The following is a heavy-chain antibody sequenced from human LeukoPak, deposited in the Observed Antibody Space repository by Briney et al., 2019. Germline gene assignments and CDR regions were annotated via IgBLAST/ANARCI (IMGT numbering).Heavy chain of an antibody. D-gene: IGHD2-2*01. Sequence: GGSLRLSGAASGFPFSSYAMSWVRQAPGKGLEWVSAISGSGGSTYYADSVKGRFTISRDNSKNTLYLQMNSLRAEDTAVYYCAKGRVPPFDYWGQGTLVTVSS. V-gene: IGHV3-23*01. CDR3: AKGRVPPFDY. J-gene: IGHJ4*02. CDR1: GFPFSSYA. CDR2: ISGSGGST.